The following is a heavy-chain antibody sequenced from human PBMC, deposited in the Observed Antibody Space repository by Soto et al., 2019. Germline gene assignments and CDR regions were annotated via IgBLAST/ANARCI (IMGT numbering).Heavy chain of an antibody. V-gene: IGHV3-23*01. CDR3: AKMGAYYVGGFDY. CDR1: GFTFRNYA. D-gene: IGHD3-16*01. CDR2: ISDSGSRT. J-gene: IGHJ4*02. Sequence: EVHLLESGGGLVQPGGSLRLSCEGSGFTFRNYAMSWVRQAPGKGLEWVSGISDSGSRTYYADSVKGRFTVSRDNYKNTLSLQMTSLIVEDTALYYCAKMGAYYVGGFDYWGQGTLVSVS.